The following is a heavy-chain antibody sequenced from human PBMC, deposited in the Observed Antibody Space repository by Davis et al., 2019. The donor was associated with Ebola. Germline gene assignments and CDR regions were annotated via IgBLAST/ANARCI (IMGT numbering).Heavy chain of an antibody. CDR2: IWYDGSNK. CDR3: ARFYMGPYYYYGMDV. CDR1: GFTFSSYG. D-gene: IGHD1-26*01. Sequence: GESLKISCAASGFTFSSYGMHWVRQAPGKGLEWVAVIWYDGSNKYYADSVKGRFTISRDNSKNTLYLQMNSLRAEDTAVYYCARFYMGPYYYYGMDVWGQGTTVTVSS. J-gene: IGHJ6*02. V-gene: IGHV3-33*01.